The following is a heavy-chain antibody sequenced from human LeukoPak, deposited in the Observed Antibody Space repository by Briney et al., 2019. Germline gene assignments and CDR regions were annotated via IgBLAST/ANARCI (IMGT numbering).Heavy chain of an antibody. CDR2: IFYSGST. CDR3: ARLGVLWFGELFDY. J-gene: IGHJ4*02. V-gene: IGHV4-39*02. D-gene: IGHD3-10*01. Sequence: SETLSLTCTASGGSISSTTHYWGWIRQPPGKGLEWIGSIFYSGSTYYNSSLKSRVTISVDTSKTHFSLSLSSVTAADTAVYYCARLGVLWFGELFDYLGQGTLVTVSS. CDR1: GGSISSTTHY.